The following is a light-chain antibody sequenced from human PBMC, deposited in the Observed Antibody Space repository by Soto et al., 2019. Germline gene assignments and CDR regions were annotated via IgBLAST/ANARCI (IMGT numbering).Light chain of an antibody. CDR2: WAS. CDR1: QSVLYSSNNKNY. V-gene: IGKV4-1*01. Sequence: DIVMTQSPDSLAVSLGERATINCKSSQSVLYSSNNKNYLAWYQQKPGKPPKLLIYWASTRESGVPDRFSGSGSGTDFTLTISSLQAEDVAVYYCQQYYRTPPWTFGQGTKVEIK. J-gene: IGKJ1*01. CDR3: QQYYRTPPWT.